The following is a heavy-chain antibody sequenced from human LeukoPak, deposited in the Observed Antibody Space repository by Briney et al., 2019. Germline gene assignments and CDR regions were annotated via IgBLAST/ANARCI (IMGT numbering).Heavy chain of an antibody. D-gene: IGHD3-16*01. V-gene: IGHV3-53*01. CDR3: ARFMRGSVDC. CDR2: IYSGGGT. J-gene: IGHJ4*02. Sequence: PGGSLRLSCVASGFSFSNYMSWVRQAPGKGLEWVSVIYSGGGTDYADSVKGRFTISRDNSKNTLYLQTNSLRAEDTAVYYCARFMRGSVDCWGQGTLVTVSS. CDR1: GFSFSNY.